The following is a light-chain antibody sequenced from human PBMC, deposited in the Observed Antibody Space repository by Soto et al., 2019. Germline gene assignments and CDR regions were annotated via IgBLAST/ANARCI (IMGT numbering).Light chain of an antibody. CDR3: QQRNYWQVT. V-gene: IGKV3-11*01. CDR2: DVS. Sequence: EVVLTQSPVTLSLSPGERATLSCRASQSVSSYLAWYQQKPGQAPRLLIYDVSNRETGIPARFSGSGSGTEFTLTISSLEPEDFEVYYCQQRNYWQVTFGQGTRLEIK. CDR1: QSVSSY. J-gene: IGKJ5*01.